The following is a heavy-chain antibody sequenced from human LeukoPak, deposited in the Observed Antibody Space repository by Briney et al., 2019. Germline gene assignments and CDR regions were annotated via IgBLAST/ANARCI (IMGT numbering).Heavy chain of an antibody. V-gene: IGHV4-30-4*08. CDR3: ARGLFGGYSSSSGYYYYMDV. CDR2: IYYSGST. Sequence: SQTLSLTCTVSGGSISSGDYYWSWIRQPPGKGLEWIGYIYYSGSTYYNPSLKSRVTISVDTSKNQFSLKLSSVTAADTAVYYCARGLFGGYSSSSGYYYYMDVWGKGTTVTVSS. D-gene: IGHD6-6*01. J-gene: IGHJ6*03. CDR1: GGSISSGDYY.